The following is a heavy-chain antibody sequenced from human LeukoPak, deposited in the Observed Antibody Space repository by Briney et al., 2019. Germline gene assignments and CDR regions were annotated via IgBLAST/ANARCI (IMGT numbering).Heavy chain of an antibody. CDR2: ISGSGGST. CDR1: GFTLSSYA. J-gene: IGHJ4*02. CDR3: AKEGDYRSWVGFDY. D-gene: IGHD4-11*01. V-gene: IGHV3-23*01. Sequence: GGSLRLSCAASGFTLSSYAMSWVRQAPGKGLEWVSAISGSGGSTYYADSLKGPFTISRDKSKNTLYLQMNSLRAADTAVYYCAKEGDYRSWVGFDYWGQGTLFTVSS.